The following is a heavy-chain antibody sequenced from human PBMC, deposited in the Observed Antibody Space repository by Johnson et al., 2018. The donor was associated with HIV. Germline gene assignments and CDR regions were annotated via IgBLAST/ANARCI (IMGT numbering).Heavy chain of an antibody. J-gene: IGHJ3*02. CDR3: ARDGEDSTSSSGAFDI. V-gene: IGHV3-7*01. CDR1: GFTFDDYG. Sequence: VLLVESGGGVVQPGRSLRLSCAASGFTFDDYGMTWVRQPPGKGLEWVAKIKQDGSEKYYANSVKGRFTISRDNSKNTLYLQMNSLRAEDTAVYYCARDGEDSTSSSGAFDIRGQGTMVTVSS. D-gene: IGHD6-6*01. CDR2: IKQDGSEK.